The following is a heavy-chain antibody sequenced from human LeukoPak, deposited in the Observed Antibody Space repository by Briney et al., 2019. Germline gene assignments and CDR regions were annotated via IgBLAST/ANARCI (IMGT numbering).Heavy chain of an antibody. Sequence: GGSLRLSYAASGFTFSIYAMSWVRQAPGKGLEWVSAISASDSRPYYADSVKGRFTISRDNSKNTLYLQLNSLRAEDTAIYYCAKDLSYGFDYWGQGSLVTVSS. V-gene: IGHV3-23*01. J-gene: IGHJ4*02. CDR1: GFTFSIYA. CDR3: AKDLSYGFDY. CDR2: ISASDSRP. D-gene: IGHD5-18*01.